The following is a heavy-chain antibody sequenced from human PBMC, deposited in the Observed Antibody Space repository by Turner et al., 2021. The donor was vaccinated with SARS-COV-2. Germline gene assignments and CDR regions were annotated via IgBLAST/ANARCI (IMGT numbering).Heavy chain of an antibody. V-gene: IGHV4-39*01. CDR3: AGRLVVQCTDDYSYYYGMDV. CDR2: IYDSGRT. CDR1: GCSISSSSYY. D-gene: IGHD2-15*01. J-gene: IGHJ6*02. Sequence: QLQLQESGPGLVKPAATLSLTCPGSGCSISSSSYYWGWIRQPPGKGLEWIGNIYDSGRTYYNPSLKGRVTISVDTSKSQFSQKLISVTATDTAVYYCAGRLVVQCTDDYSYYYGMDVWGQGTTVTVSS.